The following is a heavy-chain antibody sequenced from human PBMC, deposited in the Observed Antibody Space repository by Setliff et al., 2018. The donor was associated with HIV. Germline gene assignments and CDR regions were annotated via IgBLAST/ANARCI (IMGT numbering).Heavy chain of an antibody. CDR1: GFTFSNYG. D-gene: IGHD3-16*02. J-gene: IGHJ6*03. V-gene: IGHV3-30*02. CDR3: AEPVVHHYYYMDV. CDR2: IRYDRSEK. Sequence: RLSCAAAGFTFSNYGMHWVRQAPGKGLEWVAYIRYDRSEKHYADSVKGRFTISRDNSQNTLYLQMNSLRPEDTAVYYCAEPVVHHYYYMDVWGKGTTVTVSS.